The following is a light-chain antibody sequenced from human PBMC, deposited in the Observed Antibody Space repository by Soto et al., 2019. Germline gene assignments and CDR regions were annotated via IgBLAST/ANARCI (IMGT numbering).Light chain of an antibody. CDR1: QSINNC. CDR3: LQDHDVSRT. J-gene: IGKJ1*01. V-gene: IGKV1-6*01. CDR2: AAS. Sequence: IQITQSPSTPSASVGPRDTIPCRASQSINNCLAWYQQRPGTAPNVLIYAASSLQSGVPSRFSGSGSGTEFTLTISSLQPEDFATYYCLQDHDVSRTFGQGTKVDIK.